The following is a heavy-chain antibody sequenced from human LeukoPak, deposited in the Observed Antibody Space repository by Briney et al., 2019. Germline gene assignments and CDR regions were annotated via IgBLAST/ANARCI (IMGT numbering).Heavy chain of an antibody. CDR2: ISAYNGNT. V-gene: IGHV1-18*01. Sequence: GASVKVSCKASGYTFTSYGTSWVRQAPGQGVECMGWISAYNGNTNYTQKLHGRVTMTTDTSTSTAYMELRSVRSDDTAVYYCARGLTYGGRSSLVLGAFDIWGQGTMVTVSS. D-gene: IGHD4-23*01. J-gene: IGHJ3*02. CDR1: GYTFTSYG. CDR3: ARGLTYGGRSSLVLGAFDI.